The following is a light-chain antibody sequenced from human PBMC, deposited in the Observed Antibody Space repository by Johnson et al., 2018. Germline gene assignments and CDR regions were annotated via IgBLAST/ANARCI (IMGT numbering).Light chain of an antibody. CDR2: ENN. V-gene: IGLV1-51*02. J-gene: IGLJ1*01. CDR1: SSNIGNNY. CDR3: GTWDRRLRAGKV. Sequence: QSVLTQPPSVSAAPGQKVTISCSGSSSNIGNNYVSWYQQLPGTAAKLLIYENNTRPSGIPDRFSGSKSVTSATLGTTGLTPGDEADYYYGTWDRRLRAGKVLGTGTKGTVL.